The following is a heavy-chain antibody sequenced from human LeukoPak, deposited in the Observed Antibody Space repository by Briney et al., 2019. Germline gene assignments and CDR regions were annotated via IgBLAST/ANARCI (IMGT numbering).Heavy chain of an antibody. D-gene: IGHD2-15*01. CDR1: GGSISNYY. CDR3: ARAYCSGGSCYSKYFDY. CDR2: IYYSGST. Sequence: SETLSLTCTVSGGSISNYYWSWIRQPPGKGLEWIGYIYYSGSTNYNPSLKSRVAISVDTSKNQFSLKLSSVTAAGTAVYYCARAYCSGGSCYSKYFDYWGQGTLVTVSS. V-gene: IGHV4-59*01. J-gene: IGHJ4*02.